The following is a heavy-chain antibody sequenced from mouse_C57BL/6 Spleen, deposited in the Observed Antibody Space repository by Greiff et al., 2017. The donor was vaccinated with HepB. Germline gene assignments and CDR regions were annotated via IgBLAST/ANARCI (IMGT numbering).Heavy chain of an antibody. Sequence: VQLQHSGAELVKPGASVKLSCKASGYTFTSYWMQWVKQRPGQGLEWIGEIDPSDSYTNYNQKFKGKATLTVDTSSSTAYMQLSSLTSEDSAVYYCARAGVDYWGQGTSVTVSS. J-gene: IGHJ4*01. CDR2: IDPSDSYT. V-gene: IGHV1-50*01. CDR3: ARAGVDY. CDR1: GYTFTSYW.